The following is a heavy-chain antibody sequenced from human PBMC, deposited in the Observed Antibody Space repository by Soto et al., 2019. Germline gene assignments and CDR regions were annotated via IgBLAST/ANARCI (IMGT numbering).Heavy chain of an antibody. CDR3: ARDWAVRGVLRYGMDV. CDR2: ISSSSSYI. CDR1: GFTFSSYS. D-gene: IGHD3-10*01. V-gene: IGHV3-21*01. Sequence: GGSLRLSCAASGFTFSSYSMNWVRQAPGKGLEWVSSISSSSSYIYYADSVKGRFTISRDNAKNSLYLQMNSLRAEDTAVYYCARDWAVRGVLRYGMDVWGQGTTVTVSS. J-gene: IGHJ6*02.